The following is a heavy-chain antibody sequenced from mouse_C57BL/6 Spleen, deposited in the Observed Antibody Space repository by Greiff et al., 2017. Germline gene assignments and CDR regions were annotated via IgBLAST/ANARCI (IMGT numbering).Heavy chain of an antibody. V-gene: IGHV1-80*01. CDR3: ARGPLTPFDY. Sequence: QVHVKQSGAELVKPGASVKISCKASGSAFSSYWMNWVKQRPGKGLEWIGQIYPGDGDTNYNGKFKGKATLTADKSSSTAYMQLNSLTSEDSAFYFCARGPLTPFDYWGQGTTLTVSS. CDR1: GSAFSSYW. J-gene: IGHJ2*01. CDR2: IYPGDGDT.